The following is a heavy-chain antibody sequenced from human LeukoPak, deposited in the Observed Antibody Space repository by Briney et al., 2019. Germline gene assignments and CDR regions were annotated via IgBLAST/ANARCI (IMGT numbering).Heavy chain of an antibody. CDR1: GGSINSDTYY. Sequence: PSETLSLTCTVSGGSINSDTYYWTWIRQPAGKGLEWIGRIYTTGSPNYNPSLKSRVTMSIDTSKNQFSLKLSSVSAADTAVYYCARDRGITTARGVPSWFDPWGQGTLATVSS. V-gene: IGHV4-61*02. D-gene: IGHD3-10*01. J-gene: IGHJ5*02. CDR3: ARDRGITTARGVPSWFDP. CDR2: IYTTGSP.